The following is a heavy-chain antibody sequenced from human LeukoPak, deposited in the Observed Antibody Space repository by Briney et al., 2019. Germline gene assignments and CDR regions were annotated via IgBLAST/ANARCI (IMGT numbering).Heavy chain of an antibody. D-gene: IGHD3-22*01. CDR1: GYTFTSYD. J-gene: IGHJ4*02. CDR2: MNPNSGNT. V-gene: IGHV1-8*01. CDR3: ARRGYYYDSSGYYYVS. Sequence: GASVKVSCKASGYTFTSYDINWVRQATGQGLEWMGWMNPNSGNTDYAQKFQGRVTMTRNTSISTAYMELSSLRSEDTAVYYCARRGYYYDSSGYYYVSWGQGTLVTVSS.